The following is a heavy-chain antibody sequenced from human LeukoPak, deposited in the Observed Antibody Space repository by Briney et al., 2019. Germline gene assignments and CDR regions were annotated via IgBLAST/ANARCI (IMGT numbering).Heavy chain of an antibody. V-gene: IGHV1-2*06. CDR1: GYTFTGYY. CDR2: INPNSGGT. D-gene: IGHD6-13*01. CDR3: AREAKYSSSWSHAFDI. Sequence: ASVKVSCKASGYTFTGYYMHWVRQAPGQGLEWMGRINPNSGGTNYAQKFQGRVTMTRDTSISTAYMELSRLRSDDTAVYHCAREAKYSSSWSHAFDIWGQGTMVTVSS. J-gene: IGHJ3*02.